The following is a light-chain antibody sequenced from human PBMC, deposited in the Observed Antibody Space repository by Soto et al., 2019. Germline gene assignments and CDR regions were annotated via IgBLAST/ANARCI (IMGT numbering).Light chain of an antibody. Sequence: DIQLTQSPFFLSASVGDRVTITCRASQAITNNLAWYQQKPGKPPTLLIYQESTLQSGVPSRSSGSKSGSQFTLTIDSLQPEDFATYYCQQVKSYPRTFGGGTKVDIK. J-gene: IGKJ4*01. CDR2: QES. V-gene: IGKV1-9*01. CDR1: QAITNN. CDR3: QQVKSYPRT.